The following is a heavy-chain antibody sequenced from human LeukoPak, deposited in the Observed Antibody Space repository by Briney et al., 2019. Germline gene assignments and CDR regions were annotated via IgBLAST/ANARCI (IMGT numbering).Heavy chain of an antibody. CDR1: GFTVSNNY. CDR2: INSDGSST. CDR3: ARIKAMVRGLLAFDI. J-gene: IGHJ3*02. V-gene: IGHV3-74*01. Sequence: PGGSLRLSCAASGFTVSNNYMSWVRQAPGKGLVWVSRINSDGSSTSYADSVKGRFTISRDNAKNTLYLQMNSLRAEDTAVYYCARIKAMVRGLLAFDIWGQGTMVTVSS. D-gene: IGHD3-10*01.